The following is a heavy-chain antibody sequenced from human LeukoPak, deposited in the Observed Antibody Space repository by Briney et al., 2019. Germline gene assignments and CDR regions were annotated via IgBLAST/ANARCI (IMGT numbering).Heavy chain of an antibody. CDR3: ARGSAAAGYYYYGMDV. V-gene: IGHV3-11*01. D-gene: IGHD6-13*01. CDR1: GFSVSTNY. CDR2: INSNGQTI. Sequence: GGSLRLSCAASGFSVSTNYMNWVRQAPGKGLEWLSYINSNGQTIYYADSVKGRFTISRDNARNSLYLQMNSLRAEDTAVYYCARGSAAAGYYYYGMDVWGQGTTVTVSS. J-gene: IGHJ6*02.